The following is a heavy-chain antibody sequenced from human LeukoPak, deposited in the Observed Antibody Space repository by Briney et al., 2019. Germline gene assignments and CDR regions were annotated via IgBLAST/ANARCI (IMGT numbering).Heavy chain of an antibody. V-gene: IGHV3-11*04. CDR2: ISSSGSTI. D-gene: IGHD3-22*01. CDR1: GFTFSDYY. Sequence: GGSLRLSSAASGFTFSDYYMSWIRQAPGKGLEWVSHISSSGSTIYYADSVKGRFTISRDNAKNSLYLQVNSLRAEDTAVYYCASTDYYDSSGYYFGGQGTLVTVSS. CDR3: ASTDYYDSSGYYF. J-gene: IGHJ4*02.